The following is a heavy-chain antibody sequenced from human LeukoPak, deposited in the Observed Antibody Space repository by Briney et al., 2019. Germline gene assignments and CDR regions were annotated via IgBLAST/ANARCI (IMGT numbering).Heavy chain of an antibody. Sequence: GGSLRLSCSASGFAFSSYAMHWVRQAPGKGLEYVSGISSNGGNTHYPDSLKGRFTISRDNSKNTLYLQMSSLRAEDTAVYYCVKKETGGYYNYWGQGTLVTVSS. D-gene: IGHD3-22*01. J-gene: IGHJ4*02. CDR3: VKKETGGYYNY. CDR1: GFAFSSYA. V-gene: IGHV3-64D*09. CDR2: ISSNGGNT.